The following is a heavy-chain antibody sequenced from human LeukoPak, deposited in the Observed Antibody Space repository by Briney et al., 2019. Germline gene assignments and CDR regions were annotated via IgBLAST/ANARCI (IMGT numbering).Heavy chain of an antibody. CDR1: GYRFTSYW. CDR3: ARHPFLAAAAGYFFDY. V-gene: IGHV5-51*01. J-gene: IGHJ4*02. Sequence: GESLKISFKGSGYRFTSYWIGWVRQMPGKGLEWMGIIYPGDSDTRYSPSFQGQVTISADKSISTAYLQWSSLKASGTAMYYCARHPFLAAAAGYFFDYWGQGTLVTVSS. CDR2: IYPGDSDT. D-gene: IGHD6-13*01.